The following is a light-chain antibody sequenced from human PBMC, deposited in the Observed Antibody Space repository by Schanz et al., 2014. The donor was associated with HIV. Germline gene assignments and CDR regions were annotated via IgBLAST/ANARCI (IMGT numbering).Light chain of an antibody. Sequence: QSVLTQPPSASGTPGQTVTISCSGSISTIASRTVDWYQHLPGTAPRLLIHNDDRRPSGVPERFSASKSGTSGSLAITGLQAEDEADYYCQSFDSSLSAVVFGGGTKLTVL. V-gene: IGLV1-44*01. CDR1: ISTIASRT. CDR3: QSFDSSLSAVV. J-gene: IGLJ2*01. CDR2: NDD.